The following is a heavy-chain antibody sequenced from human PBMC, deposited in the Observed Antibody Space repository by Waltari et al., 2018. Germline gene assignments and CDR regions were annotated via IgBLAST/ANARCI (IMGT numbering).Heavy chain of an antibody. CDR3: ASRVSGSYSY. J-gene: IGHJ4*01. CDR1: GYSISSGYY. D-gene: IGHD1-26*01. Sequence: QVQLQESGPGLVKPSETLSLTCAVSGYSISSGYYWGWIRQPPGKGLEWIGSIYHSGSTYYNPSLKSRVTISVDTSKNQFSLKLSSVTAADTAVYYCASRVSGSYSYWGHGTLVTVSS. CDR2: IYHSGST. V-gene: IGHV4-38-2*01.